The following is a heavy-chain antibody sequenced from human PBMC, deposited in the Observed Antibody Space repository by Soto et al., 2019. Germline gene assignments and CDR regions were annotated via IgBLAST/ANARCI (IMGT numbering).Heavy chain of an antibody. CDR3: ARELKRQDFYGMDV. V-gene: IGHV3-30-3*01. D-gene: IGHD1-1*01. CDR2: ISYDGDNT. J-gene: IGHJ6*02. Sequence: QVQLVESGGGVVQPGRSLRLSCVASGFTFSSYPLHWVRQAPGKGLEWVAVISYDGDNTDCADSVKGRFTISRDISKNTLYPQMNSLRTDDTAVYYCARELKRQDFYGMDVWGQGTTVTVSS. CDR1: GFTFSSYP.